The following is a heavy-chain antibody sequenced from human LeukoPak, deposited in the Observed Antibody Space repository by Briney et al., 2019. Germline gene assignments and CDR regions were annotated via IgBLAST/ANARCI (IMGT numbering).Heavy chain of an antibody. CDR2: ISYDGSNK. CDR1: GFTFSSYA. D-gene: IGHD6-13*01. V-gene: IGHV3-30-3*01. Sequence: PGGSLRLSCAASGFTFSSYAMHWVRQAPGKGLEWVAVISYDGSNKYYADSVKGRFTISRDNSKNTLYLQMNSLRAEDTAVYYCARDLVIAAAGIPTSRFRPKYGMDVWGQGTTVTVSS. J-gene: IGHJ6*02. CDR3: ARDLVIAAAGIPTSRFRPKYGMDV.